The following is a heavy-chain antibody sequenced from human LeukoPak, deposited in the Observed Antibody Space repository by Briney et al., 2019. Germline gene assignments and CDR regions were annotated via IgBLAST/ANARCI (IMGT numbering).Heavy chain of an antibody. J-gene: IGHJ3*02. D-gene: IGHD1-26*01. CDR3: ARPGSGSYVDAFEI. CDR1: GYSICIGYY. Sequence: KPSETLSLTCAVSGYSICIGYYWGWIRQPPGRGLEWIGNIYHSGSTYYNPSLKSRVTISVDTSKNQFSLKVSSVTAADTAVYYCARPGSGSYVDAFEIWGQGTMVTVSS. V-gene: IGHV4-38-2*01. CDR2: IYHSGST.